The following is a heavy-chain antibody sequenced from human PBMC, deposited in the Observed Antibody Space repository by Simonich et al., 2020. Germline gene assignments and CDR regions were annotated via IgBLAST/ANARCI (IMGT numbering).Heavy chain of an antibody. Sequence: EVQLVESGGGLVQPGGCLRVSCAAFGFTFSSYWMQWVRQAPGKGLVWVSRINREGNSTSYADSVKGRFTISRDNAKNTLYLQMNSLRAEDTAVYYCARNRLDYWGQGTLVTVSS. V-gene: IGHV3-74*01. CDR3: ARNRLDY. CDR2: INREGNST. J-gene: IGHJ4*02. CDR1: GFTFSSYW.